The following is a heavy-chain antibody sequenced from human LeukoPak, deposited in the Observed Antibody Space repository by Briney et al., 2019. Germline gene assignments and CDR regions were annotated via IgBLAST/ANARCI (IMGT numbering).Heavy chain of an antibody. CDR1: GFTFSSYS. V-gene: IGHV3-48*01. J-gene: IGHJ4*02. CDR2: ISSSSSTI. D-gene: IGHD5-24*01. CDR3: ARTKRWLQQIPYYFDY. Sequence: QPGGSLRLSCAASGFTFSSYSMNWVRQAPGKGLEWVSYISSSSSTIYYADSVKGRFTMSRDNAKNSLYLQMNSLRAEDTAVYYCARTKRWLQQIPYYFDYWGQGTLVTVSS.